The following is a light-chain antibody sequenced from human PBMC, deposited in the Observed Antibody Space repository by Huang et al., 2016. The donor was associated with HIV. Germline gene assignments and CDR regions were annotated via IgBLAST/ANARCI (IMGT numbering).Light chain of an antibody. Sequence: DIVMTQSPDSLAVSLGERTTINCKSSQSVLYSSKNKNYLAWYRQRPGQPPGLLIYWASTRESGVPDRFSGSESGKDFTLTISRLQAEDVAIYYCQQYYSSPLTFGQGTKLEIK. CDR3: QQYYSSPLT. V-gene: IGKV4-1*01. CDR1: QSVLYSSKNKNY. CDR2: WAS. J-gene: IGKJ2*01.